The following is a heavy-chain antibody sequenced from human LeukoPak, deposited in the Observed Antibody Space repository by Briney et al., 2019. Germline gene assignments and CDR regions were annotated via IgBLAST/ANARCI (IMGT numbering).Heavy chain of an antibody. CDR1: GFTFSNYA. V-gene: IGHV3-30-3*01. CDR2: ISYTGSDK. CDR3: VRGRYYYDSSGYLDY. Sequence: QPGTSLRLSCAASGFTFSNYAMHWVRQAPGKGLEWVALISYTGSDKYYADSVNGRFTISRDNSKNTLWLQVNTLRAEDSAVYYCVRGRYYYDSSGYLDYWGRGTLVTVST. J-gene: IGHJ4*02. D-gene: IGHD3-22*01.